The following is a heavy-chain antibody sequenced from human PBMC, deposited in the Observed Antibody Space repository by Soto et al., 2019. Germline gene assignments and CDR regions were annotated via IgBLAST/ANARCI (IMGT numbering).Heavy chain of an antibody. CDR3: AHSQRGPRDF. J-gene: IGHJ4*02. V-gene: IGHV2-5*02. CDR2: IYWDDDK. Sequence: AVAWIRQPPGEALEWLALIYWDDDKRYNPSLKSRITITKDTSRDQVVLAMTNMDPMDTATYFCAHSQRGPRDFWGPGILVTVSS. D-gene: IGHD5-12*01. CDR1: A.